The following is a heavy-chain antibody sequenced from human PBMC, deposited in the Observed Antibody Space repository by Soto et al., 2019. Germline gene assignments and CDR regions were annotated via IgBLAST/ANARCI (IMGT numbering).Heavy chain of an antibody. D-gene: IGHD6-13*01. V-gene: IGHV1-3*01. CDR2: INPGNGYT. J-gene: IGHJ4*02. Sequence: GASVKVSCKASGYTFTTYTLHWVRQAPGQRLEWMGWINPGNGYTNYSQKFQHRVTITRDTSATTAYMELSSLRSEDTAVYYCARGPLTSSWYWGQGTPVTVSS. CDR3: ARGPLTSSWY. CDR1: GYTFTTYT.